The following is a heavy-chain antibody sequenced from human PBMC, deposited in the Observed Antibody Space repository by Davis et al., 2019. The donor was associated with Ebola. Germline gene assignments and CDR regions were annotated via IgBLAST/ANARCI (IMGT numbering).Heavy chain of an antibody. D-gene: IGHD6-19*01. Sequence: GESLKISCKGSGDSFSSYWIAWVRQMPGKGLEWMGIIYPDDSDTRYSPFFQGQVTMSADKSISTAYLQWSSLEASDTAMYFCARRVRSGDPGMDVWGQGTTVTVSS. CDR1: GDSFSSYW. CDR2: IYPDDSDT. V-gene: IGHV5-51*01. J-gene: IGHJ6*02. CDR3: ARRVRSGDPGMDV.